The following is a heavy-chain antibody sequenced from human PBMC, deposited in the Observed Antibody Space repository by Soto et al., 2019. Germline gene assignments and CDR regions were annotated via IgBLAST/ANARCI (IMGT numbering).Heavy chain of an antibody. CDR2: IYYGGST. CDR1: GGSISSGAYY. J-gene: IGHJ4*01. D-gene: IGHD3-22*01. CDR3: ARGGYYYENSGQNAYDY. Sequence: LSLTCTVSGGSISSGAYYWSGIRQHPGKGLEWIGYIYYGGSTYYNPSLKSRATISGDTSKNQFSLKLSSVTAADTAVYYCARGGYYYENSGQNAYDYWGQGILVTVSS. V-gene: IGHV4-31*03.